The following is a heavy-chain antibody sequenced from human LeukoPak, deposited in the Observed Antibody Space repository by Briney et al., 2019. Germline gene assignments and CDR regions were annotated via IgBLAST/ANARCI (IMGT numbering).Heavy chain of an antibody. V-gene: IGHV3-74*01. Sequence: GGSLRLSCAVSGFTFSNYWMHWVRQGPQKGLVWVSRINTDGSTTSYADSVKGRFTISRDNAKSSLYLQMNSLRAEDTAVYYCARDPYSGSYGADYYYYMDVWGKGTTVTISS. CDR3: ARDPYSGSYGADYYYYMDV. D-gene: IGHD1-26*01. J-gene: IGHJ6*03. CDR1: GFTFSNYW. CDR2: INTDGSTT.